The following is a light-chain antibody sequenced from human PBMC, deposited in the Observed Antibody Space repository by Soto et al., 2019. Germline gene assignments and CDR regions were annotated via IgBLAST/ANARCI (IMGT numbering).Light chain of an antibody. V-gene: IGKV3-20*01. CDR2: AAS. Sequence: EIVLTQSPGTLSLSPGERATLSCRASQSVGSDYLGWYQQKPGQAPRLLIFAASKMAAGIPDRFSGSGSGSDFTLTISRLEPEDFAVYFCQQYGTSPWTFGQGTKVEIK. CDR3: QQYGTSPWT. CDR1: QSVGSDY. J-gene: IGKJ1*01.